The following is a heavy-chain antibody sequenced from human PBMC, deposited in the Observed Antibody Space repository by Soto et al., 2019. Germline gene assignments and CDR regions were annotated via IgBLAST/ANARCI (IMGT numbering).Heavy chain of an antibody. CDR3: AKDYYMGGTYYYYYMDV. J-gene: IGHJ6*03. CDR2: ISGSGGST. D-gene: IGHD3-10*01. V-gene: IGHV3-23*01. Sequence: GGSLRLSCAASGFTFSSYAMSWVRQAPGKGLEWVSAISGSGGSTYYADSVKGRFTISRDNSKNTLYLQMYGLRAEDTAVYYCAKDYYMGGTYYYYYMDVWGRGTTVTVSS. CDR1: GFTFSSYA.